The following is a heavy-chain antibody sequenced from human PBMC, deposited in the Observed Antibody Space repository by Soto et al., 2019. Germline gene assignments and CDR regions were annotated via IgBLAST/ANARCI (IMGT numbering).Heavy chain of an antibody. V-gene: IGHV4-4*07. Sequence: SQTLSLTCSFPGGSITPYSWNWIRQPAGKGLEWIGRIYSSGSTSCNPSLKSRVTMSVDTSKSQFSLKVGSVTAADTAVYYCASSSLYGMDVWGQGTTVT. CDR3: ASSSLYGMDV. CDR1: GGSITPYS. J-gene: IGHJ6*02. CDR2: IYSSGST.